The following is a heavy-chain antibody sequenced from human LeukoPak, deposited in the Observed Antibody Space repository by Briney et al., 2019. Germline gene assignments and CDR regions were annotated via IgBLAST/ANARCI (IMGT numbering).Heavy chain of an antibody. V-gene: IGHV4-30-2*01. CDR3: ARVACSSTSCYKGMDV. CDR1: GGSISSGGYS. D-gene: IGHD2-2*02. J-gene: IGHJ6*02. CDR2: IYHSGST. Sequence: QSSETLSLTCAVSGGSISSGGYSWSWIRQPPGKGLEWIGYIYHSGSTYYNPSLKSRVTISVDRSKNQFSLKLSSVTAADTAVYYCARVACSSTSCYKGMDVWGQGTTVTVSS.